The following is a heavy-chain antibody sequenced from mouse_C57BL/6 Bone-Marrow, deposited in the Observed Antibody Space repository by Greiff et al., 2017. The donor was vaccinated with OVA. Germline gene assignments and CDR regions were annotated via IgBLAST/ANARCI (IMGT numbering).Heavy chain of an antibody. J-gene: IGHJ4*01. CDR2: ISDGGSYT. V-gene: IGHV5-4*01. Sequence: EVMLVESGGGLVKPGGSLKLSCAASGFTFSSYAMSWVRQTPEKRLEWVATISDGGSYTYYPDNVKGRFTISRDNAKNNLYLQMSHLKSEDTAMYYCAREGDGPGAMDYWGQGTSVTVSS. CDR3: AREGDGPGAMDY. D-gene: IGHD2-3*01. CDR1: GFTFSSYA.